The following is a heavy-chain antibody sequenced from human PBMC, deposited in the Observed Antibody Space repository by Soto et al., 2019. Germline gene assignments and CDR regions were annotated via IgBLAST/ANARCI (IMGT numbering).Heavy chain of an antibody. J-gene: IGHJ4*02. CDR2: IYYSGST. CDR1: GGSVSSGSYY. CDR3: ARGVRDKFLPDY. V-gene: IGHV4-61*03. Sequence: QVQLQESGPGLVKPSETLSLTCTVSGGSVSSGSYYWSWILQPPGKGLEWIGYIYYSGSTNYNPSLKGRVNISVDTSKSHFSLKLSSVTAADTAVYYCARGVRDKFLPDYWGQGTLVPVSS. D-gene: IGHD2-15*01.